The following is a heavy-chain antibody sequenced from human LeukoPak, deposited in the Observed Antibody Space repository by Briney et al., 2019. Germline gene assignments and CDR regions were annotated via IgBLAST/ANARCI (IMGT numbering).Heavy chain of an antibody. CDR3: VRDGRSIFGVVTHFDY. D-gene: IGHD3-3*01. V-gene: IGHV1-69*13. Sequence: SVKVSCKASGGTFSSYGISWVRQAPGQGLEWMGGIIPIFGTANYAQKFQGRVTITADESTSTAYMELSNLRSEDTAVYYCVRDGRSIFGVVTHFDYRGQGTLVTVSS. CDR2: IIPIFGTA. CDR1: GGTFSSYG. J-gene: IGHJ4*02.